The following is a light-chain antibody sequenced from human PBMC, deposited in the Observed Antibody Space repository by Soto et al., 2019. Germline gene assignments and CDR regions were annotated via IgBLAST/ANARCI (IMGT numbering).Light chain of an antibody. Sequence: DIVLTQSPATLSLSPGERATLSCRASQSVRSFLAWYQQKPGQAPRLLIFDASNRATGIPARFRGSGSGTDFTLTISSLEPEDFAVYYCKQGGTFGQGTKVDI. CDR2: DAS. CDR1: QSVRSF. V-gene: IGKV3-11*01. J-gene: IGKJ1*01. CDR3: KQGGT.